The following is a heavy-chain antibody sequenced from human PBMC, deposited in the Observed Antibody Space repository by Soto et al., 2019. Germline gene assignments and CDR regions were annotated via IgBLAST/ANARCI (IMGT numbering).Heavy chain of an antibody. V-gene: IGHV4-39*07. J-gene: IGHJ6*02. Sequence: SETLSLTCTVSGGSISSSSYYWGWIRQHSGKGLEWIGSIYYSGSTYYNPSLKSRVTISVDTSKNQFSLKLSSVTAADTAVYYCARGSWQDYYYGMDVWGQGTTVTVSS. D-gene: IGHD2-15*01. CDR2: IYYSGST. CDR1: GGSISSSSYY. CDR3: ARGSWQDYYYGMDV.